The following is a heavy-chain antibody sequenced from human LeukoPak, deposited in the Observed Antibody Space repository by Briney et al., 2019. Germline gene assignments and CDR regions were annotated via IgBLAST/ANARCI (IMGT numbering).Heavy chain of an antibody. J-gene: IGHJ4*02. Sequence: ASVKVSCKASGYTFTSYGISWVRQAPGQGLEWMGWISAYNGNTNYAQKLQGRVTMTTDTSTSTAYMELRSLRSGDTAVYYCARLHSGWRSFDYWGQGTLVTVSS. CDR3: ARLHSGWRSFDY. CDR2: ISAYNGNT. CDR1: GYTFTSYG. D-gene: IGHD6-19*01. V-gene: IGHV1-18*01.